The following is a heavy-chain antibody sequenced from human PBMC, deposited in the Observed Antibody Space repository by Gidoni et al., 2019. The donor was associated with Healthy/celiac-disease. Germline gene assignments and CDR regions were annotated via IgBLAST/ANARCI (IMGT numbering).Heavy chain of an antibody. D-gene: IGHD2-2*01. CDR3: ARDKFVVVPAAIDYYYGMDV. CDR1: GFTFSSYW. CDR2: IKQDGSEK. J-gene: IGHJ6*02. V-gene: IGHV3-7*01. Sequence: EVQLVESGGGLVQPGGSLRLSCAASGFTFSSYWMSWVRQAPGKGLEWVANIKQDGSEKYYVDSVKGRFTISRDNAKNSLYLQMNSLRAEDTAVYYCARDKFVVVPAAIDYYYGMDVWGQGITVTVSS.